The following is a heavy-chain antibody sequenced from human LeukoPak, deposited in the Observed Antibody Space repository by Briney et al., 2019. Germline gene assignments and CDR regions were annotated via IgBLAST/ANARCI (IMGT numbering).Heavy chain of an antibody. CDR3: AKDIGSPPIIAARHAFDI. Sequence: GRSLRLSCAASGFTFDDYAMHWVRQAPGKGLEWVSGISWNSGSIGYADSVKGRFTISRDNAKNSLYLQMNSLRAEDMALYYCAKDIGSPPIIAARHAFDIWGQGTMVTVSS. D-gene: IGHD6-6*01. V-gene: IGHV3-9*03. CDR1: GFTFDDYA. CDR2: ISWNSGSI. J-gene: IGHJ3*02.